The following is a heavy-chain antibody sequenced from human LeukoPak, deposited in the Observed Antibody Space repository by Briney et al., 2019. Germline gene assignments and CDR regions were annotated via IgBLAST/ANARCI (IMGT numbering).Heavy chain of an antibody. V-gene: IGHV3-21*01. Sequence: PGGSLRLSCAASGFTFSSYSTNWVRQAPGKGLEWVSSISSSSSYIYYADSVKGRFTISRDNAKNSLYLQMNSLRAEDTAVYYCARASVDYFDYWGQGTLVTVSS. J-gene: IGHJ4*02. CDR3: ARASVDYFDY. CDR1: GFTFSSYS. CDR2: ISSSSSYI.